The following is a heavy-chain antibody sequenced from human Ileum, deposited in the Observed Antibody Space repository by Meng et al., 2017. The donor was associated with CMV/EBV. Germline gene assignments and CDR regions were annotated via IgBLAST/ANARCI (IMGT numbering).Heavy chain of an antibody. D-gene: IGHD6-13*01. V-gene: IGHV3-15*01. CDR1: GFTFSNVW. CDR2: IKTKIDGETT. CDR3: ATDWSRQLLGS. J-gene: IGHJ4*02. Sequence: GGSLRLSCAASGFTFSNVWRSWVRQAPGKGLEWVGRIKTKIDGETTDFAAPVKGRFSISRDDSKNTLYLQMNSLKAEDTAVYYCATDWSRQLLGSWGQGTLVTVSS.